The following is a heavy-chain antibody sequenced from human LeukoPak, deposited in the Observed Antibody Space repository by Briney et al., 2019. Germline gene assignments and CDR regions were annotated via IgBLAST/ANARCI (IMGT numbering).Heavy chain of an antibody. CDR3: ATVESWFDP. CDR1: GYTFTDYY. CDR2: VDPEDGET. J-gene: IGHJ5*02. V-gene: IGHV1-69-2*01. D-gene: IGHD3-3*01. Sequence: ATVKISCKASGYTFTDYYMHWVQQAPGKGLKWMGRVDPEDGETIYAEKFQGKVTITADTSTDTAYMELSSLRSEDTAVYYCATVESWFDPWGQGTLVTVSS.